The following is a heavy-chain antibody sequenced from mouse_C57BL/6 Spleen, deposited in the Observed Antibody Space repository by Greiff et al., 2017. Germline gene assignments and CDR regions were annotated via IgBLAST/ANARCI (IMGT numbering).Heavy chain of an antibody. J-gene: IGHJ4*01. Sequence: EVQVVESGGGLVQPGGSLKLSCAASGFTFSDYYMYWVRQTPEKRLEWVAYISNGGGSTYYPDTVKGRFTISRDNAKNTLYLQMSRLKSEDTAMYYCARQLRLRGAMDYWGQGTSVTVSS. D-gene: IGHD3-2*02. CDR2: ISNGGGST. CDR3: ARQLRLRGAMDY. V-gene: IGHV5-12*01. CDR1: GFTFSDYY.